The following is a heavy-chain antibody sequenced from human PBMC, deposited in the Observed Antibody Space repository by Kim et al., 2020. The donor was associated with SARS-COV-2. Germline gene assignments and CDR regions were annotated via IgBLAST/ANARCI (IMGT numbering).Heavy chain of an antibody. D-gene: IGHD6-6*01. J-gene: IGHJ6*02. V-gene: IGHV4-34*01. CDR3: ARGGRESSIAARGFYYGMDV. Sequence: RVTISVDTSKNQFSLKLSSVTAADTAVYYCARGGRESSIAARGFYYGMDVWGQGTTVTVSS.